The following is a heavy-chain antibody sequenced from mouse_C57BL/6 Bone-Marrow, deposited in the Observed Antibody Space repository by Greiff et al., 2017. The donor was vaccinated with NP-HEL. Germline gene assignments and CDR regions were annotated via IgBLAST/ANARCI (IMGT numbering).Heavy chain of an antibody. CDR2: ISNLAYSI. CDR1: GFTFSDYG. J-gene: IGHJ2*01. V-gene: IGHV5-15*04. Sequence: EVKLEESGGGLVQPGGSLKLSCAASGFTFSDYGMAWVRQAPRKGPEWVAFISNLAYSIYYADTVTGRFTISRENAKNTLYLEMSSLRSEDTAMYYCARCHYYDYDGVFDYWGQGTTLTVSS. D-gene: IGHD2-4*01. CDR3: ARCHYYDYDGVFDY.